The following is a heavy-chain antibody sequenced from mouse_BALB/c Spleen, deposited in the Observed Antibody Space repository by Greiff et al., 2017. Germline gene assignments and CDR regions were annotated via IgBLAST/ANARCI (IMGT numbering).Heavy chain of an antibody. J-gene: IGHJ2*01. CDR2: IYPGDGDT. CDR3: ARPAQYGNYVGRPHVDY. Sequence: QVQLQQSGAELARPGASVKLSCKASGYTFTSYWMQWVKQRPGQGLEWIGAIYPGDGDTRYTQKFKGKATLTADKSSSTAYMQLSSLASEDSAVYYCARPAQYGNYVGRPHVDYWGQGTTLTVSS. CDR1: GYTFTSYW. D-gene: IGHD2-10*02. V-gene: IGHV1-87*01.